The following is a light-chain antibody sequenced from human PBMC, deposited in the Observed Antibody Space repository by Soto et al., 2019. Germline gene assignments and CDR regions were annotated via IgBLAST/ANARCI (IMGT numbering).Light chain of an antibody. CDR2: EVS. CDR1: SSDVGGYNY. J-gene: IGLJ1*01. Sequence: QSALTQPPSASGSHGQSVTISCTGTSSDVGGYNYVSWYQQHPGKAPKLMIYEVSKRPSGVPDRFSGSKSGNTASLTVSGLQAEDEADYYRRLYAGSNNLYVFGTGTTVT. CDR3: RLYAGSNNLYV. V-gene: IGLV2-8*01.